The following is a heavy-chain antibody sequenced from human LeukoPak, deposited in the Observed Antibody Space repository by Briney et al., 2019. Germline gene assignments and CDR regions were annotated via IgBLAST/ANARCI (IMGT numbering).Heavy chain of an antibody. J-gene: IGHJ4*02. CDR3: ATTDY. Sequence: SVKVSCKASGGTFTSYTVSWVRQAPGQGLEWMGRIIPMSGTVKCAQKFQGRVTITTDESTSTAYMELSSLRSEDTAVYYCATTDYWGQGTLVTVSS. CDR2: IIPMSGTV. V-gene: IGHV1-69*05. CDR1: GGTFTSYT.